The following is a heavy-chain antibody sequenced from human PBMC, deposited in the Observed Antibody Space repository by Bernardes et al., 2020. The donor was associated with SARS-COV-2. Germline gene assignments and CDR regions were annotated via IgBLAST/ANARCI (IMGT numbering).Heavy chain of an antibody. CDR3: ARSTGSGWYY. CDR2: ISSRGTTI. Sequence: GGSLRLSCAASGFTFSIHEMNWIRQAPGEGLEWISYISSRGTTIYYADSVKGRFTISRDNAKNSLYLQMNSLRAEDTAVYYCARSTGSGWYYWGQGTLVTVSS. V-gene: IGHV3-48*03. D-gene: IGHD6-19*01. J-gene: IGHJ4*02. CDR1: GFTFSIHE.